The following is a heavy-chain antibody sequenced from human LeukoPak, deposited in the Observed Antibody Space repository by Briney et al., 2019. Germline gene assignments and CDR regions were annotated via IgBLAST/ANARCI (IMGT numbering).Heavy chain of an antibody. CDR2: ISSSSSCI. J-gene: IGHJ6*02. CDR1: GFTFSSYS. Sequence: GGSLRLSCAASGFTFSSYSMNWVRQAPGKGLEWVSSISSSSSCIYYADSVKGRFTISRDNAKNSLYLQMNSLRAEDTAVYYCARGVAVAGERVYYYYGMDVWGQGTTVTVSS. V-gene: IGHV3-21*01. CDR3: ARGVAVAGERVYYYYGMDV. D-gene: IGHD6-19*01.